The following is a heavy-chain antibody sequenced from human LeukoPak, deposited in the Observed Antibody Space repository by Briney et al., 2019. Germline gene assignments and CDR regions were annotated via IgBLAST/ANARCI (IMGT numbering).Heavy chain of an antibody. Sequence: SETLSLTCTVSGGSISSSSYYWGWIRQPPGKGLEWIGSIYYSGSTYYNPSLKSRVTISVDTSKNQFSLKLSSVTAADTAVYYCARITSTQGYCSSTSCLYFDYWGQGTLVTVSS. V-gene: IGHV4-39*01. CDR1: GGSISSSSYY. D-gene: IGHD2-2*01. J-gene: IGHJ4*02. CDR3: ARITSTQGYCSSTSCLYFDY. CDR2: IYYSGST.